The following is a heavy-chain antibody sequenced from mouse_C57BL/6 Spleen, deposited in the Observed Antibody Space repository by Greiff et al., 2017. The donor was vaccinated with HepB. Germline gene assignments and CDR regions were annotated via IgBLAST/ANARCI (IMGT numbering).Heavy chain of an antibody. CDR1: GYTFTSYW. CDR2: IDPSDSYT. Sequence: QVQLQQPGAELVRPGTSVKLSCKASGYTFTSYWMHWVKQRPGQGLEWIGVIDPSDSYTNYNQKFKGKATLTVDTSSSTAYMQLSSLTSEDSAVYYCARKRLGNYYAMDYWGQGTSVTVSS. CDR3: ARKRLGNYYAMDY. J-gene: IGHJ4*01. V-gene: IGHV1-59*01. D-gene: IGHD2-1*01.